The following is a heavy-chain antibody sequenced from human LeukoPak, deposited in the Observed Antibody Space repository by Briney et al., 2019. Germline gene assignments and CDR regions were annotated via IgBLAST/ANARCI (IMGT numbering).Heavy chain of an antibody. CDR1: GFTFSPYT. Sequence: GGSLRLSCAASGFTFSPYTFHWVRQAPGKGLEWVALMSGDGNYKYYADSVKGWFTISRDNSKNTLYLQMNSLRAEDTAVYYCAKVARYCSGGSCYGGDWFDPWGQGTLVTVSS. J-gene: IGHJ5*02. CDR3: AKVARYCSGGSCYGGDWFDP. CDR2: MSGDGNYK. D-gene: IGHD2-15*01. V-gene: IGHV3-30*04.